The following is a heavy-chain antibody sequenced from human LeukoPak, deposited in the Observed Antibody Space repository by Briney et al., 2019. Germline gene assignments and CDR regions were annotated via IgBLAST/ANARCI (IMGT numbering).Heavy chain of an antibody. CDR2: IFSSGST. D-gene: IGHD3-22*01. CDR3: ARDYYDSSGYGYFHMDV. J-gene: IGHJ6*03. V-gene: IGHV4-4*07. Sequence: SETLSLTCTVSGGSINNYYWSWIRQPAGKGLEWIGRIFSSGSTNYNPSLKSRVTMSVDTSKNQFSLKLSSVTAADTAMYYCARDYYDSSGYGYFHMDVWGKGTTVTVSS. CDR1: GGSINNYY.